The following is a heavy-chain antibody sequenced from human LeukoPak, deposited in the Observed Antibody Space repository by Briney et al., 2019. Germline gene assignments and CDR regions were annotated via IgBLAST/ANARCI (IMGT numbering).Heavy chain of an antibody. CDR3: ARDGRGGYSYGYINYYGMDV. CDR1: GFTFSSYS. J-gene: IGHJ6*04. D-gene: IGHD5-18*01. Sequence: KPGGSLRLSCAASGFTFSSYSMNWVRQAPGKGLEWVASIRSSSSYIYYADSVKGRFTISRDNAKNSLYLQMNSLRAEDTAVYYCARDGRGGYSYGYINYYGMDVWGKGTTVTVYS. V-gene: IGHV3-21*01. CDR2: IRSSSSYI.